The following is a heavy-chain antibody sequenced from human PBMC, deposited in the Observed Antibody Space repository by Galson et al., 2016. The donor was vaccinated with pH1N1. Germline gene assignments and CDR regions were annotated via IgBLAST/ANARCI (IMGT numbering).Heavy chain of an antibody. CDR3: ARDLGYAYGFYYYYYMDV. CDR1: GFSLSSYS. V-gene: IGHV3-48*04. CDR2: ISRSVTNI. D-gene: IGHD5-18*01. J-gene: IGHJ6*03. Sequence: SLRLSCAASGFSLSSYSMNWVRQAPGKGLEWVSYISRSVTNIYHAGSVKGRFTISRDTAKNSLYLQMDSLRLDDTAVYFCARDLGYAYGFYYYYYMDVWGKGTTVTVSS.